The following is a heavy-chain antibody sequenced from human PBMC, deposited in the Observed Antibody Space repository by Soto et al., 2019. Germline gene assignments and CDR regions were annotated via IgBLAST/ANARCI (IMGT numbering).Heavy chain of an antibody. CDR1: GGSISIGDYY. D-gene: IGHD3-10*01. V-gene: IGHV4-30-4*01. CDR3: ARRSINMVRGVMGWFDP. Sequence: SETLSLTCTVSGGSISIGDYYWSWIRQPPGKGLEWIGYIYYSVSTYYNPSLKSRVTISVDTSKNQFSLKLIPVTAADTAVYYWARRSINMVRGVMGWFDPWGQATLVTVS. CDR2: IYYSVST. J-gene: IGHJ5*02.